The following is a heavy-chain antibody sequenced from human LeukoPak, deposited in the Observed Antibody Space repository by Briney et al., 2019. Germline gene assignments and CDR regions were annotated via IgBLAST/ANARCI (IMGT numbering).Heavy chain of an antibody. D-gene: IGHD3-22*01. V-gene: IGHV3-48*04. J-gene: IGHJ1*01. CDR3: ATYSSLNRREFQY. CDR1: GFTFSGHN. Sequence: GGSLRLSCAASGFTFSGHNMNWVRQAPGKGLEWISFVSISSGTIYYADSVKGRFTISRDNAKNSLYLQMNSLRAEDTAVYYCATYSSLNRREFQYWGQGTLLTVSS. CDR2: VSISSGTI.